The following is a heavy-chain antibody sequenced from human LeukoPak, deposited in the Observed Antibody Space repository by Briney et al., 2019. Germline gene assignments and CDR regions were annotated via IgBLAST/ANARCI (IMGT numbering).Heavy chain of an antibody. D-gene: IGHD3-16*01. J-gene: IGHJ4*02. CDR2: LSGDSLNI. CDR3: AKYVLPGPIFAFGY. V-gene: IGHV3-23*01. CDR1: GFSFSHYG. Sequence: AGGSLRLSCAASGFSFSHYGMAWVRQAPGKGLEWVSALSGDSLNILYSDSVQGRFTISIDNSKSTLYLQMNSLRAEDTAIYYCAKYVLPGPIFAFGYSGQGNLVTASS.